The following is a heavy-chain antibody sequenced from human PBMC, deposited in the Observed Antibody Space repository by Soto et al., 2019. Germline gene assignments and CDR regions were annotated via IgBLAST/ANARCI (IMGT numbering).Heavy chain of an antibody. J-gene: IGHJ4*02. CDR2: IYYSGST. V-gene: IGHV4-31*03. Sequence: QVQLQESGPGLVKPSQTLSLTCTVSGGSISSGGYYWSWIRQHPGKGLEWIGYIYYSGSTYYNPSLNSRVTTSADTSKNQFSLQLSSVTAADTAVYYCARRYGGNSGDYWGQGTLVTVSS. CDR3: ARRYGGNSGDY. D-gene: IGHD2-21*02. CDR1: GGSISSGGYY.